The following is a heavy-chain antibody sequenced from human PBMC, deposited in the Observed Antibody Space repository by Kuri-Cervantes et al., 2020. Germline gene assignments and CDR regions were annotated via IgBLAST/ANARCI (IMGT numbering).Heavy chain of an antibody. CDR3: ARPSTYYYDSSGGNDAFDI. CDR2: ISAYNGNT. D-gene: IGHD3-22*01. Sequence: ASVKVSCKASGYTFTSYGISWVRQAPGQGLEWMGWISAYNGNTNYAQKLQGRVTMTRDTSTSTVYMELSSLRSEDTAVYYCARPSTYYYDSSGGNDAFDIWGQGTMVTVSS. V-gene: IGHV1-18*01. J-gene: IGHJ3*02. CDR1: GYTFTSYG.